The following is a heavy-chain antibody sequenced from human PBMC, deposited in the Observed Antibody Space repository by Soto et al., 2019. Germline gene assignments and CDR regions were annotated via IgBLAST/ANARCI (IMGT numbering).Heavy chain of an antibody. J-gene: IGHJ4*02. V-gene: IGHV3-30-3*01. CDR2: ISYDGSNK. D-gene: IGHD6-19*01. Sequence: GGSLRLSCAASGFTFSSYAMHWVRQAPGKGLEWVAVISYDGSNKYYADSVKGRFTISRDNSKNTLYLQMNSLRAEDTAVYYCARDNGIAVAGTIRYFDYWGQGTLVTVSS. CDR1: GFTFSSYA. CDR3: ARDNGIAVAGTIRYFDY.